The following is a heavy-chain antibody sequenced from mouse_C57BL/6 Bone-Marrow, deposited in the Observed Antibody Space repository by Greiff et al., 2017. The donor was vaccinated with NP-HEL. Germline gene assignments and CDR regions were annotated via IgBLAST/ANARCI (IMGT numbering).Heavy chain of an antibody. CDR3: ERGTLLLRRDY. D-gene: IGHD1-1*01. Sequence: QVQLQQPGAELVKPGASVKLSCKASGYTFTSYWMQWVKQRPGQGLEWIGEIDPSDSYTNYNQKFKGKATLTVDTSSSTAYMQLSSLTSEDSAVNYCERGTLLLRRDYWGQGTTLTVSS. CDR2: IDPSDSYT. V-gene: IGHV1-50*01. CDR1: GYTFTSYW. J-gene: IGHJ2*01.